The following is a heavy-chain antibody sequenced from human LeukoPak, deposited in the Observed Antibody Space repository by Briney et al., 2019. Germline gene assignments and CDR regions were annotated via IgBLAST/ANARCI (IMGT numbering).Heavy chain of an antibody. Sequence: TGGSLRLSCAASGFTFSSYAMHWVRQAPGKGLEWVAVISYDGSNKYYADSVKGRFTISRDNSKNTLYLQMSSLRAEDTAVYYCARGKFGYDFWIDYWGQGTLVTVSS. CDR2: ISYDGSNK. D-gene: IGHD3-3*01. CDR1: GFTFSSYA. J-gene: IGHJ4*02. CDR3: ARGKFGYDFWIDY. V-gene: IGHV3-30-3*01.